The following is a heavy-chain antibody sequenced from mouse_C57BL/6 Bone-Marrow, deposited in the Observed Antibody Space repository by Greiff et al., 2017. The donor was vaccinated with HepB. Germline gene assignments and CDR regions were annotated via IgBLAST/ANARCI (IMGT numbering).Heavy chain of an antibody. CDR1: GFTFSSYA. CDR2: ISDGGSYT. CDR3: ARDDPITLGV. Sequence: DVKLVESGGGLVKPGGSLKLSCAASGFTFSSYAMSWVRQTPEKRLEWVATISDGGSYTYYPDNVKGRFTISRDNAKNNLYLQMSHLKSEDTAMYYCARDDPITLGVWGTGTTVTVSS. J-gene: IGHJ1*03. D-gene: IGHD1-2*01. V-gene: IGHV5-4*01.